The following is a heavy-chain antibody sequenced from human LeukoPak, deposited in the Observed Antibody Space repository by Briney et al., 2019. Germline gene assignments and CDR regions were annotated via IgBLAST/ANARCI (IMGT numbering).Heavy chain of an antibody. J-gene: IGHJ4*02. V-gene: IGHV4-59*08. Sequence: KPSETLSLTCTVSGGSISGYYWSWIRQPPGKGLEWIGYIYYSGSTNYNPSLKSRVTISVDTSKNQFSLKLSSVAAADTAVYYCARSAGVTAILTHWGQGTLVTVSS. CDR1: GGSISGYY. D-gene: IGHD2-21*02. CDR3: ARSAGVTAILTH. CDR2: IYYSGST.